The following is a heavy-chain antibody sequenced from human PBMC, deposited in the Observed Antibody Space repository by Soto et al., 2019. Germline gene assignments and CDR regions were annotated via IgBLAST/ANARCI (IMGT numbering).Heavy chain of an antibody. CDR1: LGFVNNFS. Sequence: SLTCSFSLGFVNNFSLGWGRQPPGEGVEWVWGIFSNGNTDYSPSPKSRVTLSVDTAQKPNSPKLTSVTAADMAVYYCAREGSHSAYNFAIGVQLWSFDRWGQGLPVTVSS. D-gene: IGHD1-1*01. CDR3: AREGSHSAYNFAIGVQLWSFDR. CDR2: IFSNGNT. J-gene: IGHJ5*02. V-gene: IGHV4-4*07.